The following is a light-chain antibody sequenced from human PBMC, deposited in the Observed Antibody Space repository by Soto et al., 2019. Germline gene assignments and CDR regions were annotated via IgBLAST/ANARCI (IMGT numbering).Light chain of an antibody. J-gene: IGKJ4*01. CDR2: WAS. CDR3: QQYYSTTLT. V-gene: IGKV4-1*01. Sequence: DIVMTQSPDSLAVSLGERATINCKSSQSVLYSSNNKNYLAWYQQKPGQPTKLLIYWASTRESGVPDRFSGSGSGTDFSLSISSLQAEDVAVYYCQQYYSTTLTFGGGTKVETK. CDR1: QSVLYSSNNKNY.